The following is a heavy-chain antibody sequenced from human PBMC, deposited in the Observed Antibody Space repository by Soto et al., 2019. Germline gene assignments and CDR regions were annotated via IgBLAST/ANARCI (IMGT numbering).Heavy chain of an antibody. J-gene: IGHJ4*02. CDR2: VNPNSGDT. CDR3: ARDLAALYDSSGYYLDF. Sequence: SVKVSCKASGYTFTGHYMHWVRQAPGQGLEWMGWVNPNSGDTDYAQTFKGRVTMTRETSISTAYMELSRLRSDDTAVYYCARDLAALYDSSGYYLDFWGQGTLVTVSS. D-gene: IGHD3-22*01. V-gene: IGHV1-2*02. CDR1: GYTFTGHY.